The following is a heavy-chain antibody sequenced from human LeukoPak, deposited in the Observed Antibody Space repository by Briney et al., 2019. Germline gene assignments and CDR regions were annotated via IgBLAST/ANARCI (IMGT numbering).Heavy chain of an antibody. J-gene: IGHJ5*02. Sequence: GESLKISCKGSGYSFTSYWIGWVRQMPGKGLEWMGIIYPGDSDTRYSPSFQGQVTISADKSISTAYLQWSSLKASDTAMYYCARTYCSSWYPLPKNWFDPWGQGTLVTVSS. CDR2: IYPGDSDT. V-gene: IGHV5-51*01. CDR1: GYSFTSYW. CDR3: ARTYCSSWYPLPKNWFDP. D-gene: IGHD6-13*01.